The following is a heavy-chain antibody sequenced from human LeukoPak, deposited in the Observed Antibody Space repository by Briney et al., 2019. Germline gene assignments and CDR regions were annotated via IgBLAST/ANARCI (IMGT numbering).Heavy chain of an antibody. CDR1: GGSISSGSYY. Sequence: SETLSLTCTVSGGSISSGSYYWSWIRQPAGKGLEWIGRIYTSGNTNYNPSLKSRVTISVDTSKNQFSLKLSSVTAADTAVYYCARERKEGYCSSTSCSFSPWFDPWGQGTLVTVSS. CDR2: IYTSGNT. D-gene: IGHD2-2*01. J-gene: IGHJ5*02. V-gene: IGHV4-61*02. CDR3: ARERKEGYCSSTSCSFSPWFDP.